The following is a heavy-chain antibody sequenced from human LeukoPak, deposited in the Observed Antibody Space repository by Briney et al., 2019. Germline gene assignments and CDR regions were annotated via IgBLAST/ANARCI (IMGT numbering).Heavy chain of an antibody. CDR3: ARAQLVLYYFDY. V-gene: IGHV3-30*04. CDR1: GFTFSSYA. J-gene: IGHJ4*02. CDR2: ISYDGSNK. D-gene: IGHD6-6*01. Sequence: PGGSLRLSCAASGFTFSSYAMHWVRQAPGKGLEWVAVISYDGSNKYYADSVKGRFTISRDNSKNTLYLQMNSLRAEDTAVYYCARAQLVLYYFDYWGQGTPVTVSS.